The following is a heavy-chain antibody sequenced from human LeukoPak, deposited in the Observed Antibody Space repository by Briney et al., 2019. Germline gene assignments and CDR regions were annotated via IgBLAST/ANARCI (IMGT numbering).Heavy chain of an antibody. CDR1: GLTFSTYT. CDR2: IGGGGTT. Sequence: GGSLRLSCAASGLTFSTYTMRWIRQAPGKGLEWVSSIGGGGTTSYADSVKGRFTISRDLSKITVYLQMNSLRAEDTAVYYCAKDTSQAVAGNPSYFDYWGQGTLVTVSS. V-gene: IGHV3-23*01. D-gene: IGHD6-19*01. CDR3: AKDTSQAVAGNPSYFDY. J-gene: IGHJ4*02.